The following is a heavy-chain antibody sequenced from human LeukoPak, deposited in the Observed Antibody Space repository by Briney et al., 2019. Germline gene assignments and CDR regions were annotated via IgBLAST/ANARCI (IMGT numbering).Heavy chain of an antibody. CDR2: IYYSGST. D-gene: IGHD4-17*01. CDR3: ARDGRSTYGDYGYYFDY. V-gene: IGHV4-61*10. CDR1: GGSISSGSYY. J-gene: IGHJ4*02. Sequence: PSETLSLTCTVSGGSISSGSYYWSWIRQPAGKGLEWIGRIYYSGSTNYNPSLKSRVTISVDTSKNQFSLKLSSVTAADTAVYYCARDGRSTYGDYGYYFDYWGQGTLVTVSS.